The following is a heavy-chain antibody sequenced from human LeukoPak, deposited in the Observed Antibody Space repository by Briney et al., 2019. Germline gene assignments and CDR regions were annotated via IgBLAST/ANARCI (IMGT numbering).Heavy chain of an antibody. CDR2: IYHSGST. D-gene: IGHD2-21*02. CDR1: GGSISSSNW. CDR3: ARHGHHGDHDY. Sequence: SETLSLTCAVSGGSISSSNWWSWVRQPPGKGLEWIGEIYHSGSTNYNPSLKSRVTISVDKSKNQFSLKLTPVTAADTALYYCARHGHHGDHDYWGPGTLVTVSS. V-gene: IGHV4-4*02. J-gene: IGHJ4*02.